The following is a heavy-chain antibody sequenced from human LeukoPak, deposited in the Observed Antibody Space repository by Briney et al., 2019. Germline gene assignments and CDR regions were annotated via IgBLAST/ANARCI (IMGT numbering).Heavy chain of an antibody. V-gene: IGHV3-23*01. CDR1: GFTFSSYA. J-gene: IGHJ6*03. Sequence: GGSLRLSCAASGFTFSSYAMSWVRQAPGKGLEWVSAISSSGGSTYYADSVKGRFTISRDNSKNTLHLQMNSLRAEDTAVYYCAKPYYYDSSGYYYYYYMGVWGKGTTVTVSS. D-gene: IGHD3-22*01. CDR2: ISSSGGST. CDR3: AKPYYYDSSGYYYYYYMGV.